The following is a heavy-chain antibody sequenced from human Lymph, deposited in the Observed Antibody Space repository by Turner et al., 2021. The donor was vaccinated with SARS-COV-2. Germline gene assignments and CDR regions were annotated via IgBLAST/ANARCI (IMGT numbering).Heavy chain of an antibody. CDR2: MNPNSGNT. V-gene: IGHV1-8*02. D-gene: IGHD1-26*01. CDR1: GYTFTSYD. Sequence: QVQLVQSGAEVKKPGASVKVSCKAPGYTFTSYDMNWVRQAAGQGLEWMGWMNPNSGNTGYAKKCQGRVTMTRNTSISRAYMEMSSLRSEDTAVYYCARGRYSGGGMDVWGQGTTVTVSS. J-gene: IGHJ6*02. CDR3: ARGRYSGGGMDV.